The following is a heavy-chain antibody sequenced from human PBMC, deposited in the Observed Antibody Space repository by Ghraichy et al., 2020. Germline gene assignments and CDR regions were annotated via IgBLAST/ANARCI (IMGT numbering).Heavy chain of an antibody. D-gene: IGHD5-24*01. CDR1: GFTFKSYC. CDR2: IEQGGGNK. Sequence: GESLNISCAASGFTFKSYCISWVRQAPGKGLEWVANIEQGGGNKNYVDSVKGRFTISRDNAKNSLYLQMNSLRAEDTAVYYCSRDPGYNYLDYWGQGTPVTVSS. V-gene: IGHV3-7*01. J-gene: IGHJ4*02. CDR3: SRDPGYNYLDY.